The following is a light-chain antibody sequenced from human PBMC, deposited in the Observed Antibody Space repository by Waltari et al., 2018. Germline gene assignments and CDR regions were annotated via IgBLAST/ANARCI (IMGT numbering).Light chain of an antibody. CDR3: IQTYSTLWT. CDR1: QSSISY. CDR2: SAS. Sequence: EIQLSQSATSVAAAVVASMSSNCRLSQSSISYLNWYQQKPGKSPKLLIYSASNLQSGVPSRFSGSGSGTDFTLTISSVEPEDVAAYYCIQTYSTLWTFGQGTKVEIK. V-gene: IGKV1-39*01. J-gene: IGKJ1*01.